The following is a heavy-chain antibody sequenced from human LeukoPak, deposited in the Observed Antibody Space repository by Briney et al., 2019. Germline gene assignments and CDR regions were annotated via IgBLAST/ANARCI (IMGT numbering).Heavy chain of an antibody. CDR1: GFTFSSYA. V-gene: IGHV3-23*01. CDR2: ISGSGGST. J-gene: IGHJ4*02. Sequence: GGSLRLSCAASGFTFSSYAMSWVRQAAGQGLEWVSAISGSGGSTYYADSVKGRFTLSRDNSKNTLYLQTNSLRAEDTGVYYCANPGIGSDIGYWGQGTLVTVSS. D-gene: IGHD2-21*02. CDR3: ANPGIGSDIGY.